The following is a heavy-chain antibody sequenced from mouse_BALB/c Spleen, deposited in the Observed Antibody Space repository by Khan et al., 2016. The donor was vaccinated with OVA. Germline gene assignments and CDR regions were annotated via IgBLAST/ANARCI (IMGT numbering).Heavy chain of an antibody. J-gene: IGHJ2*01. CDR3: ARQGGIYDGPFDY. CDR1: GFTFSRYA. Sequence: EVELVESGGGLVKPGGSLKLSCAASGFTFSRYAMSWVRQTPEKRLEWVAIISSGGSYTYYPDSVKGRFTISRDNAKNTLYLQMSSLRSEKTAMYYCARQGGIYDGPFDYWGQGTTLTVSS. CDR2: ISSGGSYT. D-gene: IGHD2-3*01. V-gene: IGHV5-9-3*01.